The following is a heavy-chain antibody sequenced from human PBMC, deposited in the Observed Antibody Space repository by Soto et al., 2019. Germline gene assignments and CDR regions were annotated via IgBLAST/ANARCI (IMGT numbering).Heavy chain of an antibody. CDR2: ISSTTNYI. J-gene: IGHJ4*02. V-gene: IGHV3-21*06. Sequence: GGSLRLSCAASGFTFTRYSMNWVRQAPGKGLEWVSSISSTTNYIYYGDSMKGRFTISRDNAKNSLYLEMNSLRAEDTAVYYCARESEDLTSNFDFWGQGTLVTVSS. CDR3: ARESEDLTSNFDF. CDR1: GFTFTRYS.